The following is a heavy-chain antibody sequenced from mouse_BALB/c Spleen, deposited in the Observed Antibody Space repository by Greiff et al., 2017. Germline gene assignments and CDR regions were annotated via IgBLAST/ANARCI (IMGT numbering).Heavy chain of an antibody. V-gene: IGHV5-9-3*01. D-gene: IGHD2-1*01. Sequence: EVQVVESGGGLVKPGGSLKLSCAASGFTFSSYAMSWVRQTPEKRLEWVATISSGGSYTYYPDSVKGRFTISRDNAKNTLYLQMSSLRSEDTAMYYCASHYGNYGFDYWGQGTTLTVSS. CDR3: ASHYGNYGFDY. CDR2: ISSGGSYT. J-gene: IGHJ2*01. CDR1: GFTFSSYA.